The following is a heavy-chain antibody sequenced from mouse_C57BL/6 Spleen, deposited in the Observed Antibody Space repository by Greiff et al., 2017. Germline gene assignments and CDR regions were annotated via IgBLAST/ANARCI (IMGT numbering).Heavy chain of an antibody. J-gene: IGHJ2*01. CDR3: AGEETGFDY. D-gene: IGHD4-1*01. V-gene: IGHV1-63*01. CDR1: GYTFTNYW. CDR2: IYPGSGYT. Sequence: VQLQQSGAELVRPGTSVKMSCKASGYTFTNYWMGWVKQRPGHGLEWIGDIYPGSGYTNYNEKFKGKATLTADKSSSTTYMQFSSLAFEDSAIYYCAGEETGFDYWGKGTTLTVSS.